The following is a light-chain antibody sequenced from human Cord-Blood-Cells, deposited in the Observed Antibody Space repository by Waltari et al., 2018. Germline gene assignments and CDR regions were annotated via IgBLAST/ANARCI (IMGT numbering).Light chain of an antibody. CDR3: MQALQTPLT. J-gene: IGKJ4*01. CDR1: QSLLHSNGYNY. Sequence: DIVMTQSPLSLPVTPGEPASISCRSSQSLLHSNGYNYLDWYLQKPGQSPQLLIYLGSSRASVVPDRFSGSGSGTDCTLKISRVEAEDVGVYYCMQALQTPLTFGGGTKVEIK. V-gene: IGKV2-28*01. CDR2: LGS.